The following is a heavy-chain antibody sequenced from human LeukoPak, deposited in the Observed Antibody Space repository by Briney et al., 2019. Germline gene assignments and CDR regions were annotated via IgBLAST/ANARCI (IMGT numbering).Heavy chain of an antibody. V-gene: IGHV1-46*01. CDR2: INPSGGST. CDR3: AKGYCSGGTCYSYDY. CDR1: GYTFTRYY. Sequence: ASVKVSCKASGYTFTRYYMHWVRQAPGQGLEWMGIINPSGGSTSYAQKFQGRVTMTRDTSTSTVYMELNSLSSQDTAEYYCAKGYCSGGTCYSYDYWGQGTLVTVSS. J-gene: IGHJ4*02. D-gene: IGHD2-15*01.